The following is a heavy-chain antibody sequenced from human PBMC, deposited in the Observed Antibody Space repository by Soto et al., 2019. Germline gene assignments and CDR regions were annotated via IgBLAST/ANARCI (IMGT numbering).Heavy chain of an antibody. Sequence: QVQLQESGPGLVKPSETLSLTSTVSGGSISSYYWSWIRQPPGKGLEWIGYMYNTGGTVYNPSLQRRVPISVDTSKNQFSLKLKAVTAADTAVYYCARDLWGYCGTDCYPLDVWGQGTTVTVSS. J-gene: IGHJ6*02. V-gene: IGHV4-59*01. CDR3: ARDLWGYCGTDCYPLDV. D-gene: IGHD2-21*02. CDR2: MYNTGGT. CDR1: GGSISSYY.